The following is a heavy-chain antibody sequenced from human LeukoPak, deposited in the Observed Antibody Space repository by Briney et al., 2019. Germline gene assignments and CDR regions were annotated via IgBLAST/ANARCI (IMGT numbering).Heavy chain of an antibody. Sequence: PGGSVRLSCAASGFTFSNYEMNWVRQAPGKGLEWVSYISISGDTRDYADSVKGRFTISRDNAKSSLYLQMNSLGAEDTAVYYCARDGPPDVWGKGTTVTVSS. CDR2: ISISGDTR. J-gene: IGHJ6*04. V-gene: IGHV3-48*03. CDR3: ARDGPPDV. CDR1: GFTFSNYE.